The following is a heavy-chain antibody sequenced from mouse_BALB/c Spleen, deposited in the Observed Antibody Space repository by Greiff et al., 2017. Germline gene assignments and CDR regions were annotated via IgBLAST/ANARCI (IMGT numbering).Heavy chain of an antibody. CDR1: GFSLTSYG. J-gene: IGHJ4*01. V-gene: IGHV2-2*02. D-gene: IGHD2-10*02. CDR2: IWSGGST. CDR3: ARGMYGNYDYYAMDY. Sequence: VKLQESGPGLVQPSQSLSITCTVSGFSLTSYGVHWVRQSPGKGLEWLGVIWSGGSTDYNAAFISRLSISKDNSKSQVFFKMNSLQANDTAIYYCARGMYGNYDYYAMDYWGQGTSVTVSS.